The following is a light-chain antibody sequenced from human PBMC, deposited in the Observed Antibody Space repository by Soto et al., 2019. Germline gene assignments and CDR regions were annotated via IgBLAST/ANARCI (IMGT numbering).Light chain of an antibody. CDR1: QSVSSY. J-gene: IGKJ2*01. Sequence: EIVLTQSPATLSLSPGERATLSCRASQSVSSYLAWYQQKPGQAPRLLIYDASNRATGIPARFSGSGSGTDFTLTISSLEPEDFAVYYCQQRGNRPRYTFGQGTKLEIK. CDR3: QQRGNRPRYT. CDR2: DAS. V-gene: IGKV3-11*01.